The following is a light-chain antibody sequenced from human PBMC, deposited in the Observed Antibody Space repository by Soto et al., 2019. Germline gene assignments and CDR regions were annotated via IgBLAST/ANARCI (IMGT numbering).Light chain of an antibody. J-gene: IGLJ2*01. V-gene: IGLV3-1*01. CDR2: QDS. CDR1: DLGNKY. Sequence: SYELTQPPSVSVSPGQTATIACSGDDLGNKYVSWYQQKVGQSPVLIICQDSKRPSGIPERFSGSNSGITATLTISATQAMDEADYYCQAWDITTTVAFGGGTKLTVL. CDR3: QAWDITTTVA.